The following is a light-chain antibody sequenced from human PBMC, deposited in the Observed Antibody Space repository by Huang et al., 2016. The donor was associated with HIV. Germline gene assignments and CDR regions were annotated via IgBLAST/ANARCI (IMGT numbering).Light chain of an antibody. J-gene: IGKJ1*01. Sequence: EIVLTQSPATLSLSPGEGATLSCRASQSIGSYLAWYQQRPGQAPRLLIYDASIRATGIPARCSGRGSVTDFTLTISSLEPEDFAVYYCQQRNNWPPWTFGQGTKVELK. CDR1: QSIGSY. CDR2: DAS. V-gene: IGKV3-11*01. CDR3: QQRNNWPPWT.